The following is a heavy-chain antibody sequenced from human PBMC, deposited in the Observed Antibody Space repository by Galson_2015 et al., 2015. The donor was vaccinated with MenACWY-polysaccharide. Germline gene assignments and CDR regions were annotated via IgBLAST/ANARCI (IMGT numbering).Heavy chain of an antibody. CDR1: DYSIRRGYF. Sequence: LSLTCAVSDYSIRRGYFWGWVRQPPWKGLGWIASIFHSGTTYYNPTLKRRVPLSVDTSKHQFALKLSSVTAADTAVYYCARVEKYSGSFYILYWGQGTLVTVSS. CDR3: ARVEKYSGSFYILY. D-gene: IGHD1-26*01. CDR2: IFHSGTT. J-gene: IGHJ4*02. V-gene: IGHV4-38-2*01.